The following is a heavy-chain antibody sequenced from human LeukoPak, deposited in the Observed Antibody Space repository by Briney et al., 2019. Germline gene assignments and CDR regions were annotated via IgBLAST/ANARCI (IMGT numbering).Heavy chain of an antibody. J-gene: IGHJ3*02. Sequence: PEGSLRLSCAASGFTFSSYSMTWVRQAPGKGLEWVSSISSSSSYIYYADSVKGRFTISRDNAKNSLYLQMNSLRAEDTAVYYCARESSSSTAFDIWGQGTMVTVSS. CDR1: GFTFSSYS. CDR3: ARESSSSTAFDI. CDR2: ISSSSSYI. V-gene: IGHV3-21*01. D-gene: IGHD6-6*01.